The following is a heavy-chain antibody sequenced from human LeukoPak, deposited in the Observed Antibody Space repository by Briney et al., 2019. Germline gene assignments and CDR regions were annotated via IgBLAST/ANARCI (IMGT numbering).Heavy chain of an antibody. V-gene: IGHV4-34*01. CDR1: GGSFSGYY. CDR2: INHSGSS. J-gene: IGHJ2*01. CDR3: ARRRQYDSSLFWNFYI. Sequence: SETLSHTCAVYGGSFSGYYWSWIRQSPGKGLEWIGEINHSGSSNYNPSLKSRVIISVDTSKNQFSMNLNSVTAADTAVYYCARRRQYDSSLFWNFYIPGRGTLVTVSS. D-gene: IGHD3-3*01.